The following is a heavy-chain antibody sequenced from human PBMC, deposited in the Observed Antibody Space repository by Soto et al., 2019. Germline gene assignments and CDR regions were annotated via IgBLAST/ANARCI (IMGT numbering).Heavy chain of an antibody. D-gene: IGHD3-9*01. J-gene: IGHJ4*02. CDR1: CGSISSGGYY. Sequence: PSETLSLTCTVSCGSISSGGYYWSWIRQHPGKGLEWIGYIYYSGSTYYNPSLKSRVTISVDTSKNQFSLKLSSVTAADTAVYYCARVRDYFDWLLSHPAPYYFDYWGQGTLVTVAS. V-gene: IGHV4-31*03. CDR3: ARVRDYFDWLLSHPAPYYFDY. CDR2: IYYSGST.